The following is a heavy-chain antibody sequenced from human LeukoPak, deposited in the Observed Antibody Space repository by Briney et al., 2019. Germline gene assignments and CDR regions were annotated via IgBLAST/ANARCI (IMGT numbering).Heavy chain of an antibody. D-gene: IGHD5-18*01. V-gene: IGHV3-74*01. CDR3: ARGLGGYSYGP. Sequence: GGPLRLSCAASGFTFSSHGMDWVRQAPGKGLVWVAHIDSDGSSTNYADSVKGRFTISRDNAKNTLYLQMNSLRAEDTAVYYCARGLGGYSYGPWGQGTLVTVSS. CDR1: GFTFSSHG. CDR2: IDSDGSST. J-gene: IGHJ4*02.